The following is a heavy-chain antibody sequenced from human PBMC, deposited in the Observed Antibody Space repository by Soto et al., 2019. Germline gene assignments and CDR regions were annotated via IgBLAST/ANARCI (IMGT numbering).Heavy chain of an antibody. CDR2: ISSSSSYI. J-gene: IGHJ3*02. V-gene: IGHV3-21*01. CDR3: ARLVGATSSRAFDI. Sequence: GSLRLSCAASGFTFSSYSMNWVRQAPGKGLEWVSSISSSSSYIYYADSMKGRFTISRDNAKNSLYLQMNSLRAEDTAVYYCARLVGATSSRAFDIWGQGTMVTVSS. CDR1: GFTFSSYS. D-gene: IGHD1-26*01.